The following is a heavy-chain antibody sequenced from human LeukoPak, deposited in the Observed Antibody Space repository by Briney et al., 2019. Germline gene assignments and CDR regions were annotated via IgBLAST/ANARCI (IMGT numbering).Heavy chain of an antibody. V-gene: IGHV3-7*01. CDR1: GFSLSGYW. CDR2: LHADGVEQ. D-gene: IGHD5-18*01. J-gene: IGHJ4*02. Sequence: GGSLRLSCAASGFSLSGYWMTWVRQAPGKGLEWVARLHADGVEQNYVDSVTGRSTMSRDNAKNSLDLQMNSLRVEDTAVYYCARGGYSFDYLGQGTLVAVSS. CDR3: ARGGYSFDY.